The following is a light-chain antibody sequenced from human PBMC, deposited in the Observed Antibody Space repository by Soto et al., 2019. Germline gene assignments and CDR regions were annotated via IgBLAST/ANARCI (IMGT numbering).Light chain of an antibody. CDR1: QSVSNNY. J-gene: IGKJ1*01. Sequence: EIVLTQSPGTLSLSPGERATLSCMASQSVSNNYLAWYQQKPGQAPRLLIADASRRATGIPDRFSGSGSGTEFTLTISRLEPEDFAVYYCQQCARSPLTFGQGTKVEMK. CDR2: DAS. CDR3: QQCARSPLT. V-gene: IGKV3-20*01.